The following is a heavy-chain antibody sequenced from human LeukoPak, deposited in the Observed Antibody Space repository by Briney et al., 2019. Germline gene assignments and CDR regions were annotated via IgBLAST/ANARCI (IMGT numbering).Heavy chain of an antibody. J-gene: IGHJ4*02. D-gene: IGHD6-6*01. CDR1: GFTFSSHG. CDR3: ASTRSSDFDY. Sequence: GGSLRLSCAASGFTFSSHGMHWVRQAPGKGLEWVAVISFDGGNKYYADSVKGRFTISRDNSKNTLYLQLSSLRAEDTAVYYCASTRSSDFDYWGQGTLVTVSS. V-gene: IGHV3-30*03. CDR2: ISFDGGNK.